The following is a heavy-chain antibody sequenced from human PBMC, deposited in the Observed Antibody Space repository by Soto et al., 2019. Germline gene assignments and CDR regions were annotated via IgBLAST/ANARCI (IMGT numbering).Heavy chain of an antibody. D-gene: IGHD5-18*01. J-gene: IGHJ4*02. Sequence: QVQLQQWGAGLLKPSETLSLTCAVYGGSFSGYYWSWIRQPPGKGLEWIGEINHSGSTNYNPSLKSRVTISVDKSKNQFSLKLSSVTAADTAVYYCARGHVDTAMGILDYWGQGTLVTVSS. CDR1: GGSFSGYY. CDR2: INHSGST. CDR3: ARGHVDTAMGILDY. V-gene: IGHV4-34*01.